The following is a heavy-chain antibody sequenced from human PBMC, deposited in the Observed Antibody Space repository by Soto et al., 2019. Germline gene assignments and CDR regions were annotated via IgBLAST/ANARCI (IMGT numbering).Heavy chain of an antibody. D-gene: IGHD3-10*01. CDR3: ARGQLVWYGDLTPYHRDMDV. CDR1: GGSFDDFY. J-gene: IGHJ6*02. CDR2: ISHDGGT. Sequence: QVQLQQWGAGLLRPSETLSLTCAFYGGSFDDFYWSWVRQSPEKGLEWVGEISHDGGTNYSPSLASRVSISVDTPKNQFSLHLRSVTAADTGLYYCARGQLVWYGDLTPYHRDMDVWGQGTTVTVSS. V-gene: IGHV4-34*02.